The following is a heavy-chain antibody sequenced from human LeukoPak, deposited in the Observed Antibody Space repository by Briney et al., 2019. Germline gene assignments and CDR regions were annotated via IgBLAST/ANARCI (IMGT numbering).Heavy chain of an antibody. CDR3: ARDGSGPGFDY. CDR1: GYTFTNYG. D-gene: IGHD3-10*01. J-gene: IGHJ4*02. V-gene: IGHV1-18*01. Sequence: ASVKVSCKAPGYTFTNYGITWVRQAPGQGLEWMGWISAYNGHTNYAQNLQGRVTMTTDTSTSTAYMELRSLTSDDTAVYYCARDGSGPGFDYWGQGTLVTVSS. CDR2: ISAYNGHT.